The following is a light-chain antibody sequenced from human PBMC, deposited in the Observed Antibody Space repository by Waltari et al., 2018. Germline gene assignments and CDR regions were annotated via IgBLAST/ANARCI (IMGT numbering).Light chain of an antibody. V-gene: IGKV1-5*03. CDR2: KAS. Sequence: DIQMTQSPSTLSASVGDKVTITCRASESINSWLAWYQQTPGKAPKVLIYKASTLESGVPSRFSGSASATEFTLTISSLQPDDFATYYCLQYNTYPYTFGQGTKLEIK. CDR1: ESINSW. J-gene: IGKJ2*01. CDR3: LQYNTYPYT.